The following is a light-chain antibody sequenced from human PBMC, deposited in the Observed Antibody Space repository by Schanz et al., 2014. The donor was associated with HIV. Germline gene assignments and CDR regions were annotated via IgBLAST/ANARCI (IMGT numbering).Light chain of an antibody. CDR1: SSDVGGFNY. V-gene: IGLV2-14*03. CDR2: DVS. J-gene: IGLJ2*01. CDR3: SSYAGSNNHVV. Sequence: QSALTQPASVSGSPGQSITISCTGTSSDVGGFNYVSWYQQHPGKAPKLMIYDVSNRPSGVSSRFSGSKSGNTASLTVSGLQDEDEADYYCSSYAGSNNHVVFGGGTKLTVL.